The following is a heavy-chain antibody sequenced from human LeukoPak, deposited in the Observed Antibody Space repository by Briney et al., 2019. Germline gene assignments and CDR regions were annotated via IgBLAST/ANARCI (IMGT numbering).Heavy chain of an antibody. J-gene: IGHJ6*03. CDR1: GITVRNNY. CDR3: AKEGPYYGDYDHYYYYMDV. V-gene: IGHV3-23*01. D-gene: IGHD4-17*01. Sequence: GGSLRLSCGASGITVRNNYMSWVRQAPGKGLEWVSAISGSGGSTYYADSVKGRFTISRDNSKNTLYLQMNSLRAKDTAVYYCAKEGPYYGDYDHYYYYMDVWGKGTTVTVSS. CDR2: ISGSGGST.